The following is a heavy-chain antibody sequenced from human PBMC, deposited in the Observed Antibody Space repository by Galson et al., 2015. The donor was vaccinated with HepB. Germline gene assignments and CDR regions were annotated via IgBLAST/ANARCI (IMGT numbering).Heavy chain of an antibody. CDR1: GFSSSNYY. CDR3: ARARGQLLKYYYYPMDV. Sequence: SLRLSCAASGFSSSNYYIHWVRQAPGKGLEWVADSVKGRFTISRDTSKNTLYLQIKSLRAEDTAVYYCARARGQLLKYYYYPMDVWGQGTTVTVSS. J-gene: IGHJ6*02. D-gene: IGHD3-16*01. V-gene: IGHV3-30*04.